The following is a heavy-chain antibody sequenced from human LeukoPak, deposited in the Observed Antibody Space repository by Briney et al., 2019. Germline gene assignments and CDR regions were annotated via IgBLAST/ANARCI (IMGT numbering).Heavy chain of an antibody. CDR3: AKGRRVAGFSYYFDY. J-gene: IGHJ4*02. V-gene: IGHV3-23*01. Sequence: PGGSLRPSCAASGFTFSSYAMSWVRQAPGKGLEWVSAISGSGGSTYYADSVKGRFTISRDNPKNTLYLQMNSLRAEDTAVYYCAKGRRVAGFSYYFDYWGQGTLVTVSS. CDR2: ISGSGGST. D-gene: IGHD1-14*01. CDR1: GFTFSSYA.